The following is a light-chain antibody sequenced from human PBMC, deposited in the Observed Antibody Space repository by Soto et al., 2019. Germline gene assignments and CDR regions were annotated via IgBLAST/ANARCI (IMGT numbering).Light chain of an antibody. CDR2: EVS. Sequence: QSVLTQPASVSGSPGQSITIACTGTSSDVGGYNYVSWYQQHPGIAPKLMIYEVSNRPSGVSNRFSGSKSGNTASLTISGLQGEDEADYYCRSYTSSSPLVFGGGTKLTVL. CDR1: SSDVGGYNY. CDR3: RSYTSSSPLV. J-gene: IGLJ3*02. V-gene: IGLV2-14*01.